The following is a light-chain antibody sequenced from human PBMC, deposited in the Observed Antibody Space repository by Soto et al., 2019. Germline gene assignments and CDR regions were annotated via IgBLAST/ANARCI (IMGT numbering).Light chain of an antibody. J-gene: IGKJ2*01. CDR2: AAS. CDR3: QQLNSYPRT. Sequence: DIQLTQSPSFLSASVGDRVTITCRASQGISSYLAWYHQRPGKAPKLLLYAASTLQSGVPSRFSGSGSGTEFTLTISSLQPEEFATFYCQQLNSYPRTFGQGTKLEIK. V-gene: IGKV1-9*01. CDR1: QGISSY.